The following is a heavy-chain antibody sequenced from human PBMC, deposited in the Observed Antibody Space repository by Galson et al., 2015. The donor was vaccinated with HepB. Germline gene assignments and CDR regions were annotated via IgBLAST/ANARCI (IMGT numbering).Heavy chain of an antibody. J-gene: IGHJ5*02. D-gene: IGHD5-18*01. V-gene: IGHV1-69*13. CDR1: GGTLTSYS. CDR3: ATAAWDTPVLNGFDP. Sequence: SVKVSCKASGGTLTSYSISWVRQAPGQGLEWMGRIIPVFGTPNYAQKFQGRVTITADESTNTAYMELSSLRSEDTATYCCATAAWDTPVLNGFDPWGQGTLVTVSS. CDR2: IIPVFGTP.